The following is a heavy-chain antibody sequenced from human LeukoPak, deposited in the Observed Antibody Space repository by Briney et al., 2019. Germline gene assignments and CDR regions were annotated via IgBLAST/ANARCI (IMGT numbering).Heavy chain of an antibody. J-gene: IGHJ5*02. V-gene: IGHV4-4*08. Sequence: PSETLSLTCTVSGGSINTYYWSWIRQSPGKGLEWIADISASGGTNYNPSLESRVTVSIDSSKNQFSLKLSSVTAADTAVFYCARSPHNSAWYEKWFDPWGQGTLVTVSS. CDR2: ISASGGT. D-gene: IGHD6-19*01. CDR3: ARSPHNSAWYEKWFDP. CDR1: GGSINTYY.